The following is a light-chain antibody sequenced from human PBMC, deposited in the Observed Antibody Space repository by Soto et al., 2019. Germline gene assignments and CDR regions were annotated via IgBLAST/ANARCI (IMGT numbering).Light chain of an antibody. CDR1: QTVTNN. J-gene: IGKJ5*01. V-gene: IGKV3-15*01. CDR3: QQYNNRPQVT. Sequence: EIVMTQSPATLSVAPGEGVTLSCGASQTVTNNLAWYQQRPGQTPRLLIYDASTRATGIPARFSGSGSGTEFTLTISSLLSEDVAVYYCQQYNNRPQVTFGQGTRLEIK. CDR2: DAS.